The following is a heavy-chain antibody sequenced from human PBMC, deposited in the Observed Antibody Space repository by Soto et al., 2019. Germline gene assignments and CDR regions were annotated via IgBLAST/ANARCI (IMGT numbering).Heavy chain of an antibody. D-gene: IGHD3-22*01. CDR1: GGTFSSYA. CDR3: ASHYDSSGYYYRGLDY. CDR2: IIPIFGTA. Sequence: QVQLVQSGAEVKKPGSSVKVSCKASGGTFSSYAISWVRQAPGQGLEWMGGIIPIFGTADYAQKSQGRATITAAESTSTGNMELSSLRSEATAVYYCASHYDSSGYYYRGLDYWGQGTLVTVSS. J-gene: IGHJ4*02. V-gene: IGHV1-69*12.